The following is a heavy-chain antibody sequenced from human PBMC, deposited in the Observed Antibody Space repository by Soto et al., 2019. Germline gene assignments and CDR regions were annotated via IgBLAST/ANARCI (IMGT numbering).Heavy chain of an antibody. J-gene: IGHJ5*02. V-gene: IGHV3-48*02. CDR1: GFTFSSYS. CDR3: ARDLVINGGNPISFWFDP. D-gene: IGHD3-10*01. CDR2: ISSSSSTI. Sequence: GGSLRLSCAASGFTFSSYSMNWVRQAPGKGLEWVSYISSSSSTIYYADSVKGRFTISRDNAKNSLYLQMNSLRDEDTAVYYCARDLVINGGNPISFWFDPWGQGTLVTVSS.